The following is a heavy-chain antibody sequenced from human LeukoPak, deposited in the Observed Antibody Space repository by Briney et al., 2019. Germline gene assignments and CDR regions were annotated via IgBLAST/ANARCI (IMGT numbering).Heavy chain of an antibody. CDR3: ARHSGSYSS. J-gene: IGHJ5*02. CDR2: IYPGDSDT. CDR1: GYTFTGYY. V-gene: IGHV5-51*01. Sequence: KVSCKASGYTFTGYYMHWVRQMPGKGLEWMGIIYPGDSDTRYSPSFQGQVTISADKSISTAYLQWSSLKASDTAMYYCARHSGSYSSWGQGTLVTVSS. D-gene: IGHD1-26*01.